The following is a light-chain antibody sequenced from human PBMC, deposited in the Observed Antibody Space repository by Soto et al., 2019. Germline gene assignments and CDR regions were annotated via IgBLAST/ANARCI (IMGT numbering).Light chain of an antibody. CDR3: QAWDSSTVV. V-gene: IGLV3-1*01. J-gene: IGLJ2*01. CDR1: KLGDKY. CDR2: QDS. Sequence: SYELTQPPSVSVSPGQTASITCSGAKLGDKYACWYQQKPGQSPMLVIYQDSKRPAGIPERFSGSNSGNTATLTISGTQAMDEADYYCQAWDSSTVVFGGGTKVTVL.